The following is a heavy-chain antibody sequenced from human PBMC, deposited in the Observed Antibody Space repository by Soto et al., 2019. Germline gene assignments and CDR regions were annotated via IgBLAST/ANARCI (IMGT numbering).Heavy chain of an antibody. J-gene: IGHJ6*02. CDR1: GYTFTSYG. CDR2: ISAYNGNT. CDR3: AREGYYDFWSGSSLGYYYGMDV. Sequence: VASVKVSCKASGYTFTSYGISWVRQAPGQGLEWMGWISAYNGNTNYAQKLQGRVTVTTDTSTSTAYMELRSLRSDDTAVYYCAREGYYDFWSGSSLGYYYGMDVWGQGTTVTVSS. V-gene: IGHV1-18*04. D-gene: IGHD3-3*01.